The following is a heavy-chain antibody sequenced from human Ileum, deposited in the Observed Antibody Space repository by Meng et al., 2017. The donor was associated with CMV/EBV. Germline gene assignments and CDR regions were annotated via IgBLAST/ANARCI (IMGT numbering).Heavy chain of an antibody. D-gene: IGHD5/OR15-5a*01. CDR2: IFYSGST. J-gene: IGHJ4*02. Sequence: CTVSGGSISSGTYYWTWSRQHPGKGLEWIGYIFYSGSTYYNPSLKSRLTISVDTSKNQFSLNLSSLTAADTAVYYCARGLRVYYFDYWGQGTLVTVSS. CDR3: ARGLRVYYFDY. CDR1: GGSISSGTYY. V-gene: IGHV4-31*03.